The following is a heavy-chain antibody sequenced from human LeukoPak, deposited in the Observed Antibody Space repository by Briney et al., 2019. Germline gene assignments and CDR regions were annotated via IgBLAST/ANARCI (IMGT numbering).Heavy chain of an antibody. J-gene: IGHJ4*02. CDR1: GFTFSSRY. V-gene: IGHV3-66*01. Sequence: GGSLRLSCAASGFTFSSRYMSWVRQAPGKGLEWVSTIYSGGSTDYADSVKDRFTISRDNSQNTLYLQMNSLRGEDTAVYYCVRGGDSSDHYYGDVWGQGILVTVS. D-gene: IGHD3-22*01. CDR2: IYSGGST. CDR3: VRGGDSSDHYYGDV.